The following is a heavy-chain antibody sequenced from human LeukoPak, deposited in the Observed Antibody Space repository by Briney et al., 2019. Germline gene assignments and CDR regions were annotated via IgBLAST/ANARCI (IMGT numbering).Heavy chain of an antibody. D-gene: IGHD6-19*01. CDR3: ARLVLAVAGSFDY. CDR1: GYTFTGYY. CDR2: INPNSGGT. J-gene: IGHJ4*02. V-gene: IGHV1-2*06. Sequence: ASVKVSCKASGYTFTGYYMHWVRQAPGQGLEWMGRINPNSGGTNYAQKFQGRVTMTRDTSISTAYMELSRLRSGDTAVYYCARLVLAVAGSFDYWGQGTLVTVSS.